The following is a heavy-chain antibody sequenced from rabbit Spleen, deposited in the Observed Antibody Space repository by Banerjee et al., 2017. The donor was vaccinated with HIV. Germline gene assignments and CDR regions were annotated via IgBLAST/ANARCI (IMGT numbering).Heavy chain of an antibody. D-gene: IGHD4-2*01. J-gene: IGHJ4*01. CDR3: ARDAAGREDFNL. V-gene: IGHV1S40*01. Sequence: QSLEESGGGLVKPGASLTLTCTASGFTVSSVYWICWVRQAPGKGLEWIACIYSGSSGGTYYANWAKGRFTISKTSSTTVTLQMTSLTAADTATYFCARDAAGREDFNLWGPGTLVTVS. CDR1: GFTVSSVYW. CDR2: IYSGSSGGT.